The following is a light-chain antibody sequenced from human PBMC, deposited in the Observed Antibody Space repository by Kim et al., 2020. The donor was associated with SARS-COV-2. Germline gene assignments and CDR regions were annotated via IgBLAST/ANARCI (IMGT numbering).Light chain of an antibody. V-gene: IGKV1-33*01. CDR2: DAS. CDR3: QQYDSFPYT. CDR1: QDISNF. Sequence: DIQMTQSPSSLSASVGDRVTITCQASQDISNFLNWYQQKPGKAPKVLIYDASNLRTGVPSRFSGSGSGTDFTFTINSLQPEDIATYYCQQYDSFPYTFGQGTKLEI. J-gene: IGKJ2*01.